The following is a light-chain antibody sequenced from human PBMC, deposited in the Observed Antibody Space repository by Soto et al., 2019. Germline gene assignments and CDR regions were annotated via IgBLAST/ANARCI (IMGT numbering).Light chain of an antibody. CDR1: SSNIGKNT. J-gene: IGLJ1*01. CDR3: ASWDDSLNGFV. Sequence: VLTQPPSASGTPGQRVTISCSGGSSNIGKNTVNWYQQLPGTAPKLLISTDNQRPSGVPDRFSGSKSGTSGSLAISGLQSGDEADYYCASWDDSLNGFVFGAGTKVTVL. CDR2: TDN. V-gene: IGLV1-44*01.